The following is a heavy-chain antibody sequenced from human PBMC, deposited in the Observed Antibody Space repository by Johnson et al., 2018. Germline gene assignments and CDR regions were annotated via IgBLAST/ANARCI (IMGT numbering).Heavy chain of an antibody. V-gene: IGHV3-30*18. CDR1: GFSFRSYA. D-gene: IGHD3-22*01. Sequence: QVQLVQSGGGVVQPGRSLSLSCEASGFSFRSYAFHWVRQAPGKGLEWVVAISYDGSDKYYTDSVKGRFTISRDNSRNTVHLQMNSLRPVDTAVYYCAKACLPESSGYHDAVHIWGQGTMVIVSS. J-gene: IGHJ3*02. CDR2: ISYDGSDK. CDR3: AKACLPESSGYHDAVHI.